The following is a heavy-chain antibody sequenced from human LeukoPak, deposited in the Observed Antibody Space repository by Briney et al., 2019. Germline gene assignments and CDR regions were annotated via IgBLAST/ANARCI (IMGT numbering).Heavy chain of an antibody. CDR1: GFTFSNYW. J-gene: IGHJ4*02. CDR3: ATNKPYGDSSDY. CDR2: INQDGSEK. D-gene: IGHD4-17*01. V-gene: IGHV3-7*01. Sequence: GGSLRLSCAASGFTFSNYWMTWVRQARGKGLEWVANINQDGSEKYYVDSVKGRFTISRDNAKNSLYLQMNSLRAEDTAVYYCATNKPYGDSSDYWGQGTLVTVSS.